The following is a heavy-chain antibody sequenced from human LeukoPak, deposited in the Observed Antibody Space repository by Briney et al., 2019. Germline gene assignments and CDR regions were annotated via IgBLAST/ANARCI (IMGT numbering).Heavy chain of an antibody. Sequence: ASVKVSCKVSGYTLTGLSMHWVRQAPGKGLEWMGGFDPEDGETIYAQKFQGRVTMTEDTSTDTAYMELSSLRSEDTAVYYCATTEQRLNWFDPWGQGTLVTVSS. V-gene: IGHV1-24*01. CDR2: FDPEDGET. CDR1: GYTLTGLS. D-gene: IGHD6-25*01. J-gene: IGHJ5*02. CDR3: ATTEQRLNWFDP.